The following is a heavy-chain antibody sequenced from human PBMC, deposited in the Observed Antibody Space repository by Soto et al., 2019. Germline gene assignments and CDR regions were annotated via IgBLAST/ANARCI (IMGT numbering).Heavy chain of an antibody. CDR2: ISYDGSNK. CDR3: AKDPLTYSSGRDAEYFQH. V-gene: IGHV3-30*18. CDR1: GFTFSSYG. Sequence: GGALRLSCAASGFTFSSYGMHWVRQAPGKGLEWVAVISYDGSNKYYADSVKGRFTISRDNSKNTLYLQMNSLRAEDTAVYYCAKDPLTYSSGRDAEYFQHWGQGTLVTVSS. J-gene: IGHJ1*01. D-gene: IGHD6-19*01.